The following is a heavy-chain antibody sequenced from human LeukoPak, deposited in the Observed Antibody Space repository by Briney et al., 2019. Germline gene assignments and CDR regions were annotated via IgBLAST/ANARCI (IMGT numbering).Heavy chain of an antibody. CDR1: GFTVSSNY. CDR3: AREIFWSGYYSNLHFDY. Sequence: PGGSLRLSCAASGFTVSSNYMSWVRQAPGKGLEWVSSISSSSSYIYYADAVKGRFTISGDNAKNSLYLQMNSLRAEDTAVYYCAREIFWSGYYSNLHFDYWGRGTLVTVSS. V-gene: IGHV3-21*01. CDR2: ISSSSSYI. D-gene: IGHD3-3*01. J-gene: IGHJ4*02.